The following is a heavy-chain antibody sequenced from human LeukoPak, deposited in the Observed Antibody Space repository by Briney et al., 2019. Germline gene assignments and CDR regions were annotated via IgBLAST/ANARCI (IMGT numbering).Heavy chain of an antibody. D-gene: IGHD4-11*01. V-gene: IGHV3-23*01. CDR3: AREKVNRYYYMDV. CDR2: INGNGGGT. J-gene: IGHJ6*03. Sequence: GGSLRLSCAASGFTFSGYAMSWVRQAPGKGLEWVSAINGNGGGTYYAEAVKGRFTISRDNSKNTLYLQMNSLRAEDTAVYYCAREKVNRYYYMDVWGKGTTVTVSS. CDR1: GFTFSGYA.